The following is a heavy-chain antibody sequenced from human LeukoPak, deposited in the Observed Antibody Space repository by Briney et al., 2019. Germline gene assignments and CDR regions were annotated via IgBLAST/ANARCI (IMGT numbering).Heavy chain of an antibody. Sequence: GGSLRLSCAASEFTFRNYWMSWVRQVPGKGPEWVANIRQDGNEFYYVDSVKGRFTISRDNAKNSLYLQMNSLRAEDTAVYYCARVLGLWYFDYWGQGTLVTVSS. D-gene: IGHD3/OR15-3a*01. CDR3: ARVLGLWYFDY. V-gene: IGHV3-7*01. J-gene: IGHJ4*02. CDR2: IRQDGNEF. CDR1: EFTFRNYW.